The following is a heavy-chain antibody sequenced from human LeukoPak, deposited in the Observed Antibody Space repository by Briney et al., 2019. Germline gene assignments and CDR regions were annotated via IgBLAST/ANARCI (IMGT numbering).Heavy chain of an antibody. CDR2: IKSKTDGGTT. CDR3: TIGYCSSTSCSDYGMDV. Sequence: GGSLRLSCAASGFTFSSYAMSWVRQAPGKGLEWVGRIKSKTDGGTTDYAAPVKGRFTISRDDSKNTLYLQMNSLKTEDTAVYYCTIGYCSSTSCSDYGMDVWGQGTTVTVSS. J-gene: IGHJ6*02. V-gene: IGHV3-15*01. CDR1: GFTFSSYA. D-gene: IGHD2-2*01.